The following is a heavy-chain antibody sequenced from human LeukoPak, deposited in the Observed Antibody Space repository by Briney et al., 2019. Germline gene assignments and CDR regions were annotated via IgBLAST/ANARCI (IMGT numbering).Heavy chain of an antibody. CDR2: ISYDGNNK. D-gene: IGHD4-17*01. CDR3: ARGDYDLVDY. Sequence: GGSLRLSCAASRFTFSSYGMIWVRQAPGKGLEWVSLISYDGNNKYYADSVKGRFTISRDNSKNTLYLQMNSLRAEDTAVYYCARGDYDLVDYWGQGTLVTVSS. CDR1: RFTFSSYG. V-gene: IGHV3-30-3*01. J-gene: IGHJ4*02.